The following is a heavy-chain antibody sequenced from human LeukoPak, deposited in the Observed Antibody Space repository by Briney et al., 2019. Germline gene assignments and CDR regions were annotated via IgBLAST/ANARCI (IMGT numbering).Heavy chain of an antibody. CDR3: ARDAGVRVITTYDY. CDR2: ITYDGSHQ. CDR1: GFTFDVYA. D-gene: IGHD3-22*01. V-gene: IGHV3-30*04. Sequence: PGRSLRLSRLASGFTFDVYAMHWVRQAPGKGLDWVAVITYDGSHQYFADSVKGRCSISRDNSENTFSLQMNSLREEDTAVYYCARDAGVRVITTYDYWGQGTLVTVSS. J-gene: IGHJ4*02.